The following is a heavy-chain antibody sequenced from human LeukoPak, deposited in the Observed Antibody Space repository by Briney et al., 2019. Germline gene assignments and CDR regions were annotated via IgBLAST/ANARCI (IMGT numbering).Heavy chain of an antibody. Sequence: GGSLRLSCATSGFTFSNAWMNWVRQAPGKGLEWVGRIRSNSDGGTIDYAAPVKGRFTLSRDDSKTTLYLQMNSLRAEDTAVYYCARDLLRFFGSGMDVWGQGTTVTVSS. CDR2: IRSNSDGGTI. J-gene: IGHJ6*02. CDR1: GFTFSNAW. V-gene: IGHV3-15*07. CDR3: ARDLLRFFGSGMDV. D-gene: IGHD3-3*01.